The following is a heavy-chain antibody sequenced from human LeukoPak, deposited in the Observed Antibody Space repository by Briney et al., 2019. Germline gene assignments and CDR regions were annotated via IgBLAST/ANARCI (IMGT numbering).Heavy chain of an antibody. D-gene: IGHD2/OR15-2a*01. Sequence: PPGTLSLTCGVSGGSIDITNYWGWVRQAPGKGLEWIGEISHSGTTNYNPSLRSRVTMFLDRANNQFSLSLTSVTAADSAVYYCTRENRPFCPFAYWGQGVLVTVSA. CDR3: TRENRPFCPFAY. CDR2: ISHSGTT. J-gene: IGHJ4*02. V-gene: IGHV4-4*03. CDR1: GGSIDITNY.